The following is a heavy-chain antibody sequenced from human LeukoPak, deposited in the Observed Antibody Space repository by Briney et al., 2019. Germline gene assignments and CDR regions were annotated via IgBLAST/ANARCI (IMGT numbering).Heavy chain of an antibody. Sequence: AASVKVSCKASGYTFTSYDINWVRQATGQGLEWMGWMNPNSGNTGYAQKFQGRVTITRNTSISTAYMELSSLRSEDTAVYYCARAGGSGSYDLRYYYYYYYMDVWGKGTTVTVSS. CDR2: MNPNSGNT. V-gene: IGHV1-8*03. CDR1: GYTFTSYD. D-gene: IGHD1-26*01. CDR3: ARAGGSGSYDLRYYYYYYYMDV. J-gene: IGHJ6*03.